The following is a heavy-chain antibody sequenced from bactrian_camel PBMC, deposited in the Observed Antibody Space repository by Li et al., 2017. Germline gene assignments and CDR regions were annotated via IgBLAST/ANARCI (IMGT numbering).Heavy chain of an antibody. V-gene: IGHV3S1*01. Sequence: HVQLVESGGGSVQAGGSLRLTCAASEYAYSTNCIAWFRQAPGKEHEERAAVAAHYTGTATKYVADSVKGRFDISQDNARNTVSLQMNSLKSGDTALYFCATTPIELGGYEYNWWGRGTQVTVS. CDR1: EYAYSTNC. J-gene: IGHJ4*01. CDR3: ATTPIELGGYEYNW. D-gene: IGHD5*01. CDR2: HYTGTATK.